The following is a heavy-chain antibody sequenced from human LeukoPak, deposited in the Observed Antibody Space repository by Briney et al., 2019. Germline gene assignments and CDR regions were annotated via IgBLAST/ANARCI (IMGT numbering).Heavy chain of an antibody. CDR1: GGTFSSYA. Sequence: GASVKVSCKASGGTFSSYAISWVRQAPGQGLEWMGGIIPIFGTANYAQKFQGRVTITADESTSTAYMELSSLRSEDTAVYYCARGRTGYCSSTSCSFDYWGQETLVTVSS. V-gene: IGHV1-69*13. J-gene: IGHJ4*02. D-gene: IGHD2-2*01. CDR3: ARGRTGYCSSTSCSFDY. CDR2: IIPIFGTA.